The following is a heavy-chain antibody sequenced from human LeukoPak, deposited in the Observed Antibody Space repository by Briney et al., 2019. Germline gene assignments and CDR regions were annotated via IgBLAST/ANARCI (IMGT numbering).Heavy chain of an antibody. D-gene: IGHD2-2*01. V-gene: IGHV3-43*02. J-gene: IGHJ4*02. CDR2: ISVDGGST. CDR1: GFTFSSYA. Sequence: GGSLRLSCAASGFTFSSYAMSWVRQAPGKGLEWVSLISVDGGSTYYADSVKGRFTISRDNSKKSLYLQMNSLRTEDTALYYCAKDMGKCSSTSCSIDYWGQGTLVTVSS. CDR3: AKDMGKCSSTSCSIDY.